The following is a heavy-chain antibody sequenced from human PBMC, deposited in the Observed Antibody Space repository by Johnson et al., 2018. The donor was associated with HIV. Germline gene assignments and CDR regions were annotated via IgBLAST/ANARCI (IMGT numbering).Heavy chain of an antibody. CDR3: TTGSCIDGVCYAFDV. J-gene: IGHJ3*01. V-gene: IGHV3-15*01. Sequence: VQLVESGVGFVKPEGSLRLSCAASGFTFKNAWMHWVRQAPGKGLEWIGRIKSKYHDETTDYAAPVKGRFAISRDDSKNTVYLQMNSLKAEDTAVYYCTTGSCIDGVCYAFDVWGQGTVVTVSS. CDR2: IKSKYHDETT. D-gene: IGHD2-8*01. CDR1: GFTFKNAW.